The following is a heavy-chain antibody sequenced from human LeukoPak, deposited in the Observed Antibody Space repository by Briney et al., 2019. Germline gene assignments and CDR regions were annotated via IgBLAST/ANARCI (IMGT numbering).Heavy chain of an antibody. CDR2: ISSSGNT. CDR1: GGSISSSSYY. J-gene: IGHJ4*02. Sequence: SQTLSLTCTVSGGSISSSSYYWSWIRQPAGKGLEWIGRISSSGNTNYNPSLKSRVTISVDTSKNQFSLKLSSVTATDTAIYYCARSGSLYYFDYWGQGTLVTVSS. V-gene: IGHV4-61*02. CDR3: ARSGSLYYFDY. D-gene: IGHD3-10*01.